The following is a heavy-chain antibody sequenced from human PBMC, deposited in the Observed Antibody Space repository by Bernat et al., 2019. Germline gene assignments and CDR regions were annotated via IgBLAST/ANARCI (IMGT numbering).Heavy chain of an antibody. J-gene: IGHJ4*02. V-gene: IGHV3-30*01. Sequence: QVQLVESGGGVVQPGRSLRLSCAASGFTFSSYAMHWVRQAPGKGLEWVAVISYDGSNKYYADSVKGRFTISRDNSKNTLYLQMNSLRAEDTAMYYCARDRVTTVTTYGRGLFDYWGQGTLVTVSS. CDR3: ARDRVTTVTTYGRGLFDY. CDR1: GFTFSSYA. CDR2: ISYDGSNK. D-gene: IGHD4-17*01.